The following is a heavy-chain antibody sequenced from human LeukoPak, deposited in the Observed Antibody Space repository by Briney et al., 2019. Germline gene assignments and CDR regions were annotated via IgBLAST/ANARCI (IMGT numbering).Heavy chain of an antibody. CDR3: ARHGIDDSSGYSLDY. D-gene: IGHD3-22*01. Sequence: PSETLSLTCAVYGASFSGYYWSWIRQPPGKGLEWIGEINHGGSTNYNPSLKGRVTISVDTSKNQFSLKLSSVTAADTAVYYCARHGIDDSSGYSLDYWGQGTLVTVSS. V-gene: IGHV4-34*01. J-gene: IGHJ4*02. CDR2: INHGGST. CDR1: GASFSGYY.